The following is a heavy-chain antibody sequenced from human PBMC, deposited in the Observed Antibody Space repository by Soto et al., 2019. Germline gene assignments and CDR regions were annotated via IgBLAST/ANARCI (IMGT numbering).Heavy chain of an antibody. V-gene: IGHV3-9*01. Sequence: PGGSLRLSCAASGFTFDDYAMHWVRQAPGKGLEWVSGISWNSGSIGYADSVKGRFTISRDNAKNSLYLQMNSLRAEDTALYYCAKDLGITMVRGVIPYGMDVWGQGTTDTVSS. CDR3: AKDLGITMVRGVIPYGMDV. CDR2: ISWNSGSI. D-gene: IGHD3-10*01. CDR1: GFTFDDYA. J-gene: IGHJ6*02.